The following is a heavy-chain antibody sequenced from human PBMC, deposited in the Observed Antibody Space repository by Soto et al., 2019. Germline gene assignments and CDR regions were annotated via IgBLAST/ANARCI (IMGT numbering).Heavy chain of an antibody. D-gene: IGHD6-13*01. CDR1: VFTFSTSW. CDR3: ASLYSSSWYRGSYYGMDV. CDR2: INMDGSST. J-gene: IGHJ6*02. V-gene: IGHV3-74*01. Sequence: GGSLRLSCAASVFTFSTSWMHWVRQAPGKGLVWVSRINMDGSSTNYADSVKGRFTISRGNAKSSLYLQMNSLRAEDTAVYYCASLYSSSWYRGSYYGMDVWGQGTTVTVSS.